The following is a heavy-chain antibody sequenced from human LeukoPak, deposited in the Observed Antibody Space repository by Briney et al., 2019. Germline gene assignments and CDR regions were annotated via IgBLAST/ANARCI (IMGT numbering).Heavy chain of an antibody. V-gene: IGHV3-48*03. CDR3: ASNVDTATRAY. Sequence: PGGSLRLSCAASGFTFSSSEMTWVRQAPGKGLEWVSYISSSGSTIYYADSVKGRFTISRDNAKNSLYLQMNSLRAEDTAVYYCASNVDTATRAYWGQGTLVTVSS. J-gene: IGHJ4*02. CDR1: GFTFSSSE. CDR2: ISSSGSTI. D-gene: IGHD5-18*01.